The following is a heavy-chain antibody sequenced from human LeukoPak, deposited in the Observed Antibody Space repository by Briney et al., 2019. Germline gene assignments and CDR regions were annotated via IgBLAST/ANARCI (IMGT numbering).Heavy chain of an antibody. Sequence: GGSLRLSCAASGFTFSSYNMNWVRQAPGKGLEWVSSITSSGTYIFYADSVKGRFTISRDNAKNSLYLQMNSLRAEDTAVYYCANAYCGGDCYPDYWGQGTLVTVSS. J-gene: IGHJ4*02. V-gene: IGHV3-21*01. CDR3: ANAYCGGDCYPDY. D-gene: IGHD2-21*02. CDR2: ITSSGTYI. CDR1: GFTFSSYN.